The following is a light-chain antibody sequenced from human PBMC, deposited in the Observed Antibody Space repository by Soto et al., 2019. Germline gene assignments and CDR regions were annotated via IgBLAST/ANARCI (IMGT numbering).Light chain of an antibody. CDR2: AAY. V-gene: IGKV1-9*01. J-gene: IGKJ5*01. CDR1: QVISSY. Sequence: DIQLTQAPSFLSASAGDRVTITCRASQVISSYLAWYQQKPGRAHKLLIYAAYTLQSGVPSRFSGSGSGTEFTLTITSLQPEDFATYYCKQLNSFPITFGQGTRLEIK. CDR3: KQLNSFPIT.